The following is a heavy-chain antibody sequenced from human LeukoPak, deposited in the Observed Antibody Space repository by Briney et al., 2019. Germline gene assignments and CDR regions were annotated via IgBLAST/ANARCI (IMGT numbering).Heavy chain of an antibody. D-gene: IGHD1-26*01. CDR3: ASNHGGSHHRFDY. CDR2: INPSGGST. V-gene: IGHV1-46*01. J-gene: IGHJ4*02. Sequence: ASVKVSCKASGYTLSSYYMHWVRQAPGQGLEWMGLINPSGGSTRYAQKFQGRVTMTRDMSTSTVYMELSSLRSEDTAVYYCASNHGGSHHRFDYWGQGTLVTVSS. CDR1: GYTLSSYY.